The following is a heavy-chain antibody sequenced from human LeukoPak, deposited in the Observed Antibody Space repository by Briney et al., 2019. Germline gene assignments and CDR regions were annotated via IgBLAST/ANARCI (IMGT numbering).Heavy chain of an antibody. D-gene: IGHD3-16*01. CDR1: AYTFTSYG. Sequence: GASVKVACKASAYTFTSYGIGWVRQAPEQGLEWMGGIIPIFGTANYAQKFRGRVTITADKSTRTAYMELSSLRSEDTAVYYCARDNDSRDPPHFDYWGQGTLVTVSS. CDR2: IIPIFGTA. J-gene: IGHJ4*02. V-gene: IGHV1-69*06. CDR3: ARDNDSRDPPHFDY.